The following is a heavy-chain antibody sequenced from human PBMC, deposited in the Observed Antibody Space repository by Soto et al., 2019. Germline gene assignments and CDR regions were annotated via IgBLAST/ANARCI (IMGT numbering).Heavy chain of an antibody. CDR3: AQRNTQYTWSCVIFDS. CDR2: IYWDDDR. D-gene: IGHD3-3*01. V-gene: IGHV2-5*02. Sequence: SGPTLVNPTQTLTLTCTFSGFSLSTSGVGVGWIRQPPGKALEWLAPIYWDDDRRYNPSLKSRLAITKDTSKNQVVLTMSNMDTENKPTYYGAQRNTQYTWSCVIFDSWGQGTLVTVSS. CDR1: GFSLSTSGVG. J-gene: IGHJ4*02.